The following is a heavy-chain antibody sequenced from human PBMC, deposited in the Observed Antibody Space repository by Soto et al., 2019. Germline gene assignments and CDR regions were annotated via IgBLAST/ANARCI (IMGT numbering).Heavy chain of an antibody. CDR1: AFSFSSYW. Sequence: EVHLVESGGGLVQHGGSLRLSCAASAFSFSSYWMSWVRQAPGKGLEWVANIKQDGTEQYYVDSVKGRFTISRDNAKNSVSLQMTSLRAEDTAVYYCARIGWGYDYVWGRYFDHWGQGTLVTVSS. J-gene: IGHJ4*02. D-gene: IGHD3-16*01. CDR2: IKQDGTEQ. CDR3: ARIGWGYDYVWGRYFDH. V-gene: IGHV3-7*01.